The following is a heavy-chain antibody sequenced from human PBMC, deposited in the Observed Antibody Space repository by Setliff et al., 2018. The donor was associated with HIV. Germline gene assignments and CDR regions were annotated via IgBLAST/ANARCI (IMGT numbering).Heavy chain of an antibody. V-gene: IGHV4-39*07. J-gene: IGHJ6*03. CDR1: GGSISSSSYY. Sequence: PSETLSLTCTVSGGSISSSSYYWGWIRQPPGKGLEWIGSIYYSGSTYYNPSLKSRVTISVDTSKNQFSLTLNSVTAADTAVYYCTRDLWGDDYYYNNMDVWGKGTTVTVSS. D-gene: IGHD2-21*02. CDR2: IYYSGST. CDR3: TRDLWGDDYYYNNMDV.